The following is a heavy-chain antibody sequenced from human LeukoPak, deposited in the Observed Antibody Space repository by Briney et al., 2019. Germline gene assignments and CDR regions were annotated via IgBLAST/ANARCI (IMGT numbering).Heavy chain of an antibody. V-gene: IGHV3-48*01. CDR1: GFTFNTYG. CDR3: ARETLGIDY. CDR2: ISSSTSTI. J-gene: IGHJ4*02. D-gene: IGHD6-13*01. Sequence: PGGSLRLSCAASGFTFNTYGMIWVRQAPGKGLEWVSYISSSTSTITYADSVKGRFTISRDNAKNSLYLQMNSLRAEDTAVYYCARETLGIDYWGQGTLVTVSS.